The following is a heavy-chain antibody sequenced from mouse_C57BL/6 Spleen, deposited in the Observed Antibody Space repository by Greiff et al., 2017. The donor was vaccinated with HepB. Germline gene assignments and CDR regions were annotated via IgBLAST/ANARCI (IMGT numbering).Heavy chain of an antibody. CDR3: ARGYYGSSYRYFDV. D-gene: IGHD1-1*01. CDR1: GYAFTNYL. J-gene: IGHJ1*03. V-gene: IGHV1-54*01. Sequence: VQLQQSGAELVRPGTSVKVSCKASGYAFTNYLIEWVKQRPGQGLAWIGVINPGSGGTNYNEKFKGKATLTADKSSSTAYMQLSSLTSEDSAVYFCARGYYGSSYRYFDVWGTGTTVTVSS. CDR2: INPGSGGT.